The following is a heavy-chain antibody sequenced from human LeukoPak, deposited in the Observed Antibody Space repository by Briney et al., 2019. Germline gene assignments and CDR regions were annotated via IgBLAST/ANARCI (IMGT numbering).Heavy chain of an antibody. V-gene: IGHV4-4*07. CDR1: GGTISNYY. CDR3: ARGGGSNRSNNALDI. Sequence: TSETLSLTCTVSGGTISNYYWTWIRQPAGKGLEWIGRIYNSGSTNYNPYLKSRVTMSLEASKNQFSLKLNSVTAADTAVYYCARGGGSNRSNNALDIWGQGTMVTVSS. CDR2: IYNSGST. J-gene: IGHJ3*02. D-gene: IGHD3-16*01.